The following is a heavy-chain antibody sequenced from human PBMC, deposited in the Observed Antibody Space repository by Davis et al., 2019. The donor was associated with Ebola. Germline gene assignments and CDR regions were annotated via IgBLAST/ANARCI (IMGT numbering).Heavy chain of an antibody. CDR2: IIPILGIA. CDR3: ARDRESYDFWSGYFDY. CDR1: GGTFSSYA. D-gene: IGHD3-3*01. J-gene: IGHJ4*02. V-gene: IGHV1-69*04. Sequence: AASVKVSCKASGGTFSSYAISWVRQAPGQGLEWMGRIIPILGIANYAQKFQGRVTITADKSTSTAYMELSSLRAEDTAVYYCARDRESYDFWSGYFDYWGQGTLVTVSS.